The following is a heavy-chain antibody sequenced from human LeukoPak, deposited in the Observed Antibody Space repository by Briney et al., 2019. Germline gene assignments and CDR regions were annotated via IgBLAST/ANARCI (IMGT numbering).Heavy chain of an antibody. V-gene: IGHV3-74*01. J-gene: IGHJ4*02. CDR2: MNSDGTTT. CDR3: ARAGWYRFDY. Sequence: GGSLRLSCAAFGFTFSDHWMHWGRQVPGKGLLWVARMNSDGTTTNYADSVKGRFTISRDNAKNTLFLQMNSLGAEDTAVYYCARAGWYRFDYWGQGTLVTVSS. CDR1: GFTFSDHW. D-gene: IGHD6-19*01.